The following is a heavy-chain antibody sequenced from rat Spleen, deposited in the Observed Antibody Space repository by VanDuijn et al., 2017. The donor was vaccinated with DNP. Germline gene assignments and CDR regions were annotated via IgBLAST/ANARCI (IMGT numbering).Heavy chain of an antibody. CDR1: GFTFSDFY. J-gene: IGHJ2*01. CDR3: GRDTGH. CDR2: IGPTGDST. D-gene: IGHD4-2*01. V-gene: IGHV5-25*01. Sequence: EVQLVKSGGGLVQPGRSLKLSCAASGFTFSDFYMAWVRQAPTKGLEWVASIGPTGDSTFYRDSVKGRFTISGNNAKNTLYLQMNGLSSEDTATYFCGRDTGHWGQGVTVTVSS.